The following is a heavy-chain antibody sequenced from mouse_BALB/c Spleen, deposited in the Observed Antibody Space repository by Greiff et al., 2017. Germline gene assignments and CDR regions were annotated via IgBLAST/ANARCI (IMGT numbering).Heavy chain of an antibody. CDR2: IRLKSDNYAT. V-gene: IGHV6-6*02. D-gene: IGHD2-4*01. CDR1: GFTFSSYW. Sequence: EVKLEESGGGLVQPGGSMKLSCVASGFTFSSYWMSWVRQSPEKGLEWVAEIRLKSDNYATHYAESVKGKFTISRDDSKSRLYLQMNSLRAEDTGIYYCTRSDYDGFAYWGQGTLVTVSA. CDR3: TRSDYDGFAY. J-gene: IGHJ3*01.